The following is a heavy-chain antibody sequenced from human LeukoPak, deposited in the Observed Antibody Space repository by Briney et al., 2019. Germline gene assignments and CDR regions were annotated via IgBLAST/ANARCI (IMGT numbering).Heavy chain of an antibody. CDR1: GGSFSGYY. Sequence: PSETLSLTCAVYGGSFSGYYWSWIRQPPGKGLEWIGEINHSGSTNYNPSLKSRVTISVDTSKNQFSLKLSSVTAADTAVYYCARTNKHGGYCSSTSCYSRYYYYGMDVWGQGTTVTVSS. J-gene: IGHJ6*02. D-gene: IGHD2-2*02. V-gene: IGHV4-34*01. CDR3: ARTNKHGGYCSSTSCYSRYYYYGMDV. CDR2: INHSGST.